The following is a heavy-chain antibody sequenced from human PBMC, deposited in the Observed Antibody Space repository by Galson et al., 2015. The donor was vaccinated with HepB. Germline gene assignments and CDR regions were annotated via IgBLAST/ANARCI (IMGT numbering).Heavy chain of an antibody. Sequence: GAEVKKPGESLKISCKGSGYSFTSYWISWVRQMPGKGLEWMGNIDLNDSYTNYGPSFQGHVTLSADKSISTAYLQWSSLKASDTAMYYCARQSRYSGSSFNFDYWGQGALVTVSS. CDR2: IDLNDSYT. CDR3: ARQSRYSGSSFNFDY. D-gene: IGHD6-6*01. CDR1: GYSFTSYW. J-gene: IGHJ4*02. V-gene: IGHV5-10-1*01.